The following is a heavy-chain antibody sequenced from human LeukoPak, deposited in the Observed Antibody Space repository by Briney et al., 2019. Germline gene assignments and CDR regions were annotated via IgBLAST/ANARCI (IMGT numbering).Heavy chain of an antibody. CDR3: AKDLPSSVPRG. CDR2: IYSGGST. CDR1: EFSVGSNY. J-gene: IGHJ4*02. D-gene: IGHD1-1*01. Sequence: GGSLRPSCAASEFSVGSNYMTWVRQAPGRGLEWVSVIYSGGSTYYADSVKGRFTISRDNSKNTLYLQMNSLRAEDTAVYYCAKDLPSSVPRGWGQGTLVTVSS. V-gene: IGHV3-66*02.